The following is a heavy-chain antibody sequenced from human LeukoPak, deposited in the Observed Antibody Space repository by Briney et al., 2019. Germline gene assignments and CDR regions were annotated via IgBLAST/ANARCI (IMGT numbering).Heavy chain of an antibody. CDR1: GFTLSTSA. V-gene: IGHV3-23*01. Sequence: PGGSLRLSCVVSGFTLSTSAMNWVRQAPGKGLEWVSFIDGSGGGTYYAESVKGRFTISRDNSKNTLFLQMNSLRADDTAVYYCAKRTGGGDFDYWGQGTLVTVSS. CDR3: AKRTGGGDFDY. J-gene: IGHJ4*02. D-gene: IGHD3-16*01. CDR2: IDGSGGGT.